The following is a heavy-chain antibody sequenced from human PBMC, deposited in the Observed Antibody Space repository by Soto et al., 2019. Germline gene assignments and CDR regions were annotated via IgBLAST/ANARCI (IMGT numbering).Heavy chain of an antibody. CDR1: GFTFSSYA. CDR3: AKGSSTGPHGYGMDV. V-gene: IGHV3-23*01. J-gene: IGHJ6*02. CDR2: ISGSGGST. Sequence: GGSLRLSCAASGFTFSSYAMSWVRQAPGKWLEWVSAISGSGGSTYYADSVKGRFTISRDNSKNTLYLQMNSLRAEDTAVYYCAKGSSTGPHGYGMDVWGQGXTVTVYS.